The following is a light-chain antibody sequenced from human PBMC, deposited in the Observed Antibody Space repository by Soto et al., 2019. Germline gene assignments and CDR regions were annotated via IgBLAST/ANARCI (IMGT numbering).Light chain of an antibody. CDR1: QSVSSY. Sequence: EIVLTQSPATLSLSPGERATLSCRASQSVSSYLAWYQHKPGQAPRLLIYDASNRATGIPARFSGSGSGTDFTLTISSLEHEDFAVSYCQQRSNWPPLTFGQGTRLEIK. CDR2: DAS. V-gene: IGKV3-11*01. CDR3: QQRSNWPPLT. J-gene: IGKJ5*01.